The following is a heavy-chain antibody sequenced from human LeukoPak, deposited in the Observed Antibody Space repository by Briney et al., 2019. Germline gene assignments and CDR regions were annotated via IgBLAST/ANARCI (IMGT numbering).Heavy chain of an antibody. D-gene: IGHD3-9*01. CDR3: ASLGGYYDILTGSLTYYFDY. Sequence: SVKVSCKASGGTFSSYAISWVRQAPGQGLEWMGGIIPIFGTANYAQKFQGRVTITADEYTNTAYMELSSLRSEDTAVYYCASLGGYYDILTGSLTYYFDYWGQGTLVTVSS. J-gene: IGHJ4*02. CDR1: GGTFSSYA. CDR2: IIPIFGTA. V-gene: IGHV1-69*13.